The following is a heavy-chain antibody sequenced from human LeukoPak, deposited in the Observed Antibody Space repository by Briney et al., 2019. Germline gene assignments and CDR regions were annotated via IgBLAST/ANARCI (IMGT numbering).Heavy chain of an antibody. Sequence: ASVKVSCKASGYTFTSYDINWVRQATGQGLEWMGWMNPNSGNTGYAQKFQGRVTITRNTSISTAYMELSSLRSEDTAVYYCARGPNKYYDFWRGLDMDVWGKGTTVTVSS. CDR2: MNPNSGNT. CDR3: ARGPNKYYDFWRGLDMDV. D-gene: IGHD3-3*01. J-gene: IGHJ6*03. V-gene: IGHV1-8*03. CDR1: GYTFTSYD.